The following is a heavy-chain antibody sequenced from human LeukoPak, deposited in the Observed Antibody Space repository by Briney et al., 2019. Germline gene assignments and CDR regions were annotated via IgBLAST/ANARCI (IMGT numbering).Heavy chain of an antibody. CDR3: ARITKQGIAVAAHQGGADY. V-gene: IGHV4-34*01. CDR2: INHSAST. D-gene: IGHD6-19*01. CDR1: GGSFSGYY. Sequence: SETLSLTCAVYGGSFSGYYWSWIRQPPGKGLEWIGEINHSASTNYNPSLKSRVTISVDTSKNQFSLKPSSVTAADTAVYYCARITKQGIAVAAHQGGADYWGQGTLVTVSS. J-gene: IGHJ4*02.